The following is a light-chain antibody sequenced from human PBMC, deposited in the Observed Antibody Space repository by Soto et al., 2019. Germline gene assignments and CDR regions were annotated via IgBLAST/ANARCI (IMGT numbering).Light chain of an antibody. CDR2: LGS. CDR1: QSLLHSNGYNY. J-gene: IGKJ4*01. V-gene: IGKV2-28*01. CDR3: MQALQPPLT. Sequence: DIVMTQSPLSLPVTPGEPASISCRSSQSLLHSNGYNYLDWYLQKPGQSTQLLIYLGSNRAGGVPDWFSGSGSGTDFTLKISRVEAEDVGVYYCMQALQPPLTFGRGTKVEIK.